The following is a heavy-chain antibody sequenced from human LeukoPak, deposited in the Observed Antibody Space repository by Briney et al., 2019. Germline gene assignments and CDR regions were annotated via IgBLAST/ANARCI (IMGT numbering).Heavy chain of an antibody. J-gene: IGHJ5*02. CDR1: GGSFSAYY. V-gene: IGHV4-34*01. CDR3: ARDPRVGDDYNWFDP. CDR2: INHSGSP. D-gene: IGHD3-16*01. Sequence: SETLSLTCAVYGGSFSAYYWSWIRQPPGKGLEWIGEINHSGSPNYNPSLKSRVTISVDTSKNQFSLKLSSVTAADTAVYYCARDPRVGDDYNWFDPWGQGTLVTVSS.